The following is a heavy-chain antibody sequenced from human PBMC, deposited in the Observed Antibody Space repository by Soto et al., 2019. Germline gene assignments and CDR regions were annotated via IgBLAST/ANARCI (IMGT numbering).Heavy chain of an antibody. J-gene: IGHJ4*02. CDR1: GGTFSSYR. Sequence: SVKVSCKASGGTFSSYRINWVRQAPGQGPEWVGGIVPIYRTADYAQKFQGRVTITADESARTSYMELRSLKSQDTAVYYCVRDSGAKLSSSWGQGTLVTVSS. V-gene: IGHV1-69*13. CDR2: IVPIYRTA. D-gene: IGHD6-13*01. CDR3: VRDSGAKLSSS.